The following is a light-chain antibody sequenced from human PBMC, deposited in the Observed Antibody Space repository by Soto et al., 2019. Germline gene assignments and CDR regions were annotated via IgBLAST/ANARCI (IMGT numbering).Light chain of an antibody. CDR1: QSVSSN. CDR2: VAS. CDR3: QQYNVWPLT. Sequence: EIVMTQSPATLSVSPGERATLSCRASQSVSSNLAWYQQKPGQTPKLLIYVASTRATGIPARFSGSGSGTEVTLTISSLQCEDFAVYYCQQYNVWPLTFGGGTKVEFK. J-gene: IGKJ4*01. V-gene: IGKV3-15*01.